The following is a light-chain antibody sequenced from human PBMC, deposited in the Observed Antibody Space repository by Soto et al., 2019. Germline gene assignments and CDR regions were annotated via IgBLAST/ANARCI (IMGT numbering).Light chain of an antibody. CDR2: GNT. CDR3: QSYDTGLSGPVV. V-gene: IGLV1-40*01. Sequence: QSVLTQPPSLSGAPGQXXIISCTGGGSNIGAGFDVHWYQQLPGTAPKLLIYGNTNRPSGVPDRFSGSKSGTSASLVITGLQAEDEADYYCQSYDTGLSGPVVFGGGTKLTVL. CDR1: GSNIGAGFD. J-gene: IGLJ2*01.